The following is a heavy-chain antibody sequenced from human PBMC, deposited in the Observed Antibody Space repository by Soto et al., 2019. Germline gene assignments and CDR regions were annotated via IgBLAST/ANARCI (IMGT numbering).Heavy chain of an antibody. CDR1: GGSISSYY. V-gene: IGHV4-59*01. CDR2: IYYSGST. J-gene: IGHJ1*01. Sequence: SETLSLTCTVSGGSISSYYWSWIRQPPGKGLEWIGYIYYSGSTNYNPSLKSRVTISVDTSKNQFSLKLSSVTAADTAVYYCARLDRLAYCGGDCYSGAEYFQHWGQGTLVTVS. CDR3: ARLDRLAYCGGDCYSGAEYFQH. D-gene: IGHD2-21*02.